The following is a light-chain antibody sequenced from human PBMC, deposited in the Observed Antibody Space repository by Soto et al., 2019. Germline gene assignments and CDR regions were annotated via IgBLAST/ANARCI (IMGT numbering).Light chain of an antibody. CDR2: GNS. CDR1: SSNIGATYD. Sequence: QSVLTQPPSVSGAPGQRVTISCTGSSSNIGATYDVQWYQQLPGTAPKLLIYGNSNRPSGVPDRFSGSKSGTSASLAITGLQAEDEADYYCQSYASSLSPHYVFGTGTKVTVL. V-gene: IGLV1-40*01. CDR3: QSYASSLSPHYV. J-gene: IGLJ1*01.